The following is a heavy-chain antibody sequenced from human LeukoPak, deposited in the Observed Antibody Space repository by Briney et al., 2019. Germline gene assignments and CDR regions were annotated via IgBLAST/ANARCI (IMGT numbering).Heavy chain of an antibody. D-gene: IGHD6-13*01. Sequence: ASVKVSCKASGYTFTGYYMHWVRQAPGQGLEWMGWINPNSGGTNYAQKFQGRVTMTRDTSISTAYMELSRLRSDDTAVYYCARDDYGNSSSWYSDYYYYMDVWGKGTTVTVSS. J-gene: IGHJ6*03. CDR2: INPNSGGT. V-gene: IGHV1-2*02. CDR1: GYTFTGYY. CDR3: ARDDYGNSSSWYSDYYYYMDV.